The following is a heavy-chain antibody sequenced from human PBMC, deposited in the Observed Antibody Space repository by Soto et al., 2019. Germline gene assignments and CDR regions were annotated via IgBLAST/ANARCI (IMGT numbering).Heavy chain of an antibody. CDR2: INYSGRS. CDR3: ARSYCADSVSCNWFDP. V-gene: IGHV4-59*01. D-gene: IGHD2-8*02. Sequence: QVQLQESGPGLVKSSETLSLTCSVSGDSSSTYYWGWIRQPPGKGLEWICYINYSGRSNHNPSLKSRLSISVDASKNQGPLKLTSVTAADTAVYYCARSYCADSVSCNWFDPWGQGTLVVVSS. CDR1: GDSSSTYY. J-gene: IGHJ5*02.